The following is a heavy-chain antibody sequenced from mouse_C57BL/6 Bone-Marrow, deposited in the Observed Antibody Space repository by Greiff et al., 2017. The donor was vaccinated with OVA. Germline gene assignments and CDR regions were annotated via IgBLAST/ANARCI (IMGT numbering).Heavy chain of an antibody. Sequence: VQLQQPGAELVKPGASVKLSCKASGYTFTSYWMHWVKQRPGQGLEWIGMIHPNSGSTNYNEKFKSKATLTVDKSSSTAYMQLSSLTSEDSAVYYCARSDVGYWEYFDYWGQGTTLTVSS. V-gene: IGHV1-64*01. CDR1: GYTFTSYW. J-gene: IGHJ2*01. D-gene: IGHD2-3*01. CDR2: IHPNSGST. CDR3: ARSDVGYWEYFDY.